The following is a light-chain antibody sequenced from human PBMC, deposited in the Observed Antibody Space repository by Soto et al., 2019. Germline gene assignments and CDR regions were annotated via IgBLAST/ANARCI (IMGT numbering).Light chain of an antibody. Sequence: QSVLTQPPSASTTPGQRVTISCSGSSSNIGSNTVNWYQQLPGTAPKLLIYNNNQRPSGVPDRISGSKSATSASLAISGLQYEDEADYYCAAWDDSLNGVLFGGGTKVTVL. CDR3: AAWDDSLNGVL. CDR2: NNN. CDR1: SSNIGSNT. V-gene: IGLV1-44*01. J-gene: IGLJ2*01.